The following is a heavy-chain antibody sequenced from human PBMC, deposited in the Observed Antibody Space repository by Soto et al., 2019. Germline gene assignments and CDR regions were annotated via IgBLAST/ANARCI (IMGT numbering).Heavy chain of an antibody. CDR1: GKSFSGYY. Sequence: QVQLQQWGAGLLKPSETLSLTCAVYGKSFSGYYWSWIRQPPGKGLEWIGEINHSGSTNYNPSLKSRVTISVDTPKNQFSLKLSSVTAADTAVYYCARGWGRIFDYWGQGTLVTVSS. CDR2: INHSGST. D-gene: IGHD7-27*01. J-gene: IGHJ4*02. CDR3: ARGWGRIFDY. V-gene: IGHV4-34*01.